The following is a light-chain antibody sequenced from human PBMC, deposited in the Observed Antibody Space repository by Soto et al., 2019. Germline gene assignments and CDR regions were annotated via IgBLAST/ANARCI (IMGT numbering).Light chain of an antibody. J-gene: IGKJ2*01. Sequence: DIQMTQSPSTLSASVGDRVTITCRASQSISSWLDWYQQKPGKAPKLLIYKASSLESGVPSRFGGSGSGTEFTFTISSLQPDDFATYYCQQYNSFSHTFGRGTKLEI. CDR2: KAS. CDR1: QSISSW. V-gene: IGKV1-5*03. CDR3: QQYNSFSHT.